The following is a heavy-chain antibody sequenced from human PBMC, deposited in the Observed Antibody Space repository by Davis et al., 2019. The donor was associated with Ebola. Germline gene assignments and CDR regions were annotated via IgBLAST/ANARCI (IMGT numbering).Heavy chain of an antibody. CDR2: IYTSGST. CDR3: ARDRHDSSAYGS. V-gene: IGHV4-61*09. D-gene: IGHD3-22*01. J-gene: IGHJ4*02. Sequence: SETLSLTSAVSGYSINRGYYWSWIRQPAGKGLEWIGHIYTSGSTNYNPSLKSRVTISVDTSKNQFSLKLTSVTAADTAVYFCARDRHDSSAYGSWGQGTLVTVSS. CDR1: GYSINRGYY.